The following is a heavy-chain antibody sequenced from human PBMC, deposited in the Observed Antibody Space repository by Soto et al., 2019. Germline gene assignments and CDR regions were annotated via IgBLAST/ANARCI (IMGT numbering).Heavy chain of an antibody. CDR3: AGRGYNWNDDAPIDAFDI. J-gene: IGHJ3*02. Sequence: SGGSLRLSCAASGFTFSDYYMSWIRQAPWKGLEWVSYISSSGSTIYYADSVKGRFTISRDNAKNSLYLQMNSLRAEDTAVYYCAGRGYNWNDDAPIDAFDIWGQGTMVTV. CDR1: GFTFSDYY. CDR2: ISSSGSTI. V-gene: IGHV3-11*01. D-gene: IGHD1-20*01.